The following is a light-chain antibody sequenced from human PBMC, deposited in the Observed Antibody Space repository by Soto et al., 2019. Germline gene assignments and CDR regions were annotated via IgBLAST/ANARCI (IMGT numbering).Light chain of an antibody. V-gene: IGKV1D-16*01. CDR2: AAS. CDR3: QQYNIYPLT. CDR1: EDINSY. Sequence: DVQMTQSPSSLSASVGDRVTITCRASEDINSYLAWYQQKPGNAPKSLIYAASSLQTGVPSRFNGSESGTDFTLTNSNLQPEDSATDYCQQYNIYPLTFGGGTKVEIK. J-gene: IGKJ4*01.